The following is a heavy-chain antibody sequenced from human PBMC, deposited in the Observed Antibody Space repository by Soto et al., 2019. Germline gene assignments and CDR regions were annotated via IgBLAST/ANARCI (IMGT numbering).Heavy chain of an antibody. CDR2: ISYDGSNK. CDR3: FQAEDGIRDTVPVSAFLLNRSSDL. V-gene: IGHV3-30*03. D-gene: IGHD2-15*01. J-gene: IGHJ2*01. Sequence: KRLECVAVISYDGSNKYYADSVKGRLTISRDNSKNTLYLQMNSLRAEDTAVFFFFQAEDGIRDTVPVSAFLLNRSSDL.